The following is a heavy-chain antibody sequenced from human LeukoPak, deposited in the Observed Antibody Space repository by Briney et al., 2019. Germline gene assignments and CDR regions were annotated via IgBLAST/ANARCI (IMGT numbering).Heavy chain of an antibody. V-gene: IGHV1-69*13. CDR1: GYTFTSYG. J-gene: IGHJ5*02. D-gene: IGHD6-19*01. CDR2: IIPIFGTA. Sequence: SVKVSCKASGYTFTSYGISWVRQAPGQGLEWMGGIIPIFGTANYAQKFQGRVTITADESTSTAYMELSSLRSEDTAVYYCARDDANSGVVGSWFDPWGQGTLVTVSS. CDR3: ARDDANSGVVGSWFDP.